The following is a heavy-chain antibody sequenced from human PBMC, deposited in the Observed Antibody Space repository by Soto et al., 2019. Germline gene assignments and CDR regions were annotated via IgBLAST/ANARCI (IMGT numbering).Heavy chain of an antibody. D-gene: IGHD1-26*01. CDR1: GGAISSGGYY. CDR2: IYYSGST. V-gene: IGHV4-31*03. Sequence: SETLSLTCTVSGGAISSGGYYWTWIRQPPGKGLEWIGYIYYSGSTYYNPSLKSRVTISVDMSENQFSLRLTSLTAADTAVYYCARESGLLMGAAGAFDVWGQGTMVTVS. CDR3: ARESGLLMGAAGAFDV. J-gene: IGHJ3*01.